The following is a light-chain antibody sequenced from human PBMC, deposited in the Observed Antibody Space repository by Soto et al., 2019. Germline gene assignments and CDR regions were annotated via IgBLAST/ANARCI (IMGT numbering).Light chain of an antibody. V-gene: IGKV1-9*01. Sequence: DLQLTQSPSFLSASVGDRVTITCRASQGISSYLAWYQQKPGKAPKLLIYAASTLQSGVPSRFSGSGSGTESTLTISSLQPEDFATYYCQQLNSYPLTFGGGTKVEIK. CDR1: QGISSY. CDR3: QQLNSYPLT. CDR2: AAS. J-gene: IGKJ4*01.